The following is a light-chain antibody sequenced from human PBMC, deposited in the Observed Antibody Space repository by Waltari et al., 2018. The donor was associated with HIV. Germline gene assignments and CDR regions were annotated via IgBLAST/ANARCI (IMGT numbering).Light chain of an antibody. J-gene: IGLJ3*02. Sequence: QSMLTQPPSASGTPGQRVTISCSGRSSNIGRNTVNWYQQLPGTAPKLLIYSSNHRPSGVPDRFSGSKPGTSASLAISGLQSEDEADYYCATWDDSLNGRVFGGGTKLTVL. CDR1: SSNIGRNT. CDR2: SSN. V-gene: IGLV1-44*01. CDR3: ATWDDSLNGRV.